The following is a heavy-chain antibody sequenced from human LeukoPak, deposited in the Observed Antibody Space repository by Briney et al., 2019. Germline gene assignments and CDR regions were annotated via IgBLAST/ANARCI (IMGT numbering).Heavy chain of an antibody. Sequence: PSETLSLTCTVSGGSISSYYWSWIRQPPGKGLEWIGYIYYTGSTNYNPSLNSRATISVDTSKNQFSLKLSSVTAADTAVYYCARHSGTYYDFDYWGQGTLVTVSS. CDR1: GGSISSYY. V-gene: IGHV4-59*01. CDR2: IYYTGST. D-gene: IGHD1-26*01. J-gene: IGHJ4*02. CDR3: ARHSGTYYDFDY.